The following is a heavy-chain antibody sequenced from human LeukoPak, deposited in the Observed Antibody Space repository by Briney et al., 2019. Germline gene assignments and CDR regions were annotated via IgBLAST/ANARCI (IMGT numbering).Heavy chain of an antibody. Sequence: GGSLRLSCTASGFTFSSYWMSWVRQAPGKGLEWVANIKQDESEKFYVDSVKGRFTISRDNAKNSLYLQMNSLRAEDTAVYYCARGGYYNILTGFRSRILGFDCWGQGTLVTVSS. CDR3: ARGGYYNILTGFRSRILGFDC. V-gene: IGHV3-7*01. D-gene: IGHD3-9*01. CDR1: GFTFSSYW. J-gene: IGHJ4*02. CDR2: IKQDESEK.